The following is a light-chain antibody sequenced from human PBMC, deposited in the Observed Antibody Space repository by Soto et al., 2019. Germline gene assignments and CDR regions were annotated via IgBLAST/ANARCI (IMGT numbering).Light chain of an antibody. J-gene: IGLJ3*02. V-gene: IGLV2-8*01. Sequence: QSALTQPPSASGSPGQSVTISCTGTSSDIGGYNYVSWYQHHPGKAPKVMIYEVSKRPSGVPDRFSGSKSGNTASLTVSGIQPEDEADYYCSSYAGSNNLGVFGGGTKLTVL. CDR2: EVS. CDR3: SSYAGSNNLGV. CDR1: SSDIGGYNY.